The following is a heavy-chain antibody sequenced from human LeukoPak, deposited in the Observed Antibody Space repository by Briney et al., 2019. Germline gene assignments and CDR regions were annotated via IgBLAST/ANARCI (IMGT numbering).Heavy chain of an antibody. Sequence: PSGTLSLTCAVSGGSISSSNWWSWVRQPPGKGLEWIGEIYHSGSTNYNPSLKSRVTISVDKSKNQFSLKLSSVTAADTAVYYCARTRGYSYGILTDAFDIWGQGTMVTVSS. CDR1: GGSISSSNW. J-gene: IGHJ3*02. D-gene: IGHD5-18*01. V-gene: IGHV4-4*02. CDR3: ARTRGYSYGILTDAFDI. CDR2: IYHSGST.